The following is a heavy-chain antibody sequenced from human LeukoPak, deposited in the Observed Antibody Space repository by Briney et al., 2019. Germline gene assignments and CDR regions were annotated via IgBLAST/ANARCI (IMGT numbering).Heavy chain of an antibody. CDR3: ARNNGMDV. V-gene: IGHV3-7*03. Sequence: PGGSLRLSCAASGFALSSHWMTWVRQVPGRGLEWVANVNRDGSETYYLDSVKGRFTISKDNAKNSLYLQMNSLRAKDTALYHCARNNGMDVWGQGTTVIVSS. J-gene: IGHJ6*02. CDR1: GFALSSHW. CDR2: VNRDGSET.